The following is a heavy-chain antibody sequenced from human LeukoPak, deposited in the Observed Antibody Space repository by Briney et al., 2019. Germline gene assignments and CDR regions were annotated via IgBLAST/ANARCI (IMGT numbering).Heavy chain of an antibody. CDR3: TRDTDGSLDY. V-gene: IGHV3-7*01. J-gene: IGHJ4*02. D-gene: IGHD1-26*01. CDR1: GFSFTNSW. Sequence: GGSLRLSCAASGFSFTNSWMAWVRQARGKGLEWVANIKQDGSTKHYADSLKGRFTISRDNPKNSLYLQMNNLRADDTAVYYCTRDTDGSLDYWGQGILVTVAS. CDR2: IKQDGSTK.